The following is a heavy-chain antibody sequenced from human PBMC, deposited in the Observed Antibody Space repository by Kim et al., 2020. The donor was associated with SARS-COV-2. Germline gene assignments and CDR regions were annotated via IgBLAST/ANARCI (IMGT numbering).Heavy chain of an antibody. Sequence: GGSLRLSCAASSFAFSRYGMNWVRQVPGKGLEWVSYISSSGTTIYYADSVKGRFTISRDNANNSLYLQMNSLRAGGTAVYCCGRMGASSCWDIAFDIWGQGTLVTVSS. CDR3: GRMGASSCWDIAFDI. D-gene: IGHD6-19*01. J-gene: IGHJ3*02. CDR2: ISSSGTTI. CDR1: SFAFSRYG. V-gene: IGHV3-48*03.